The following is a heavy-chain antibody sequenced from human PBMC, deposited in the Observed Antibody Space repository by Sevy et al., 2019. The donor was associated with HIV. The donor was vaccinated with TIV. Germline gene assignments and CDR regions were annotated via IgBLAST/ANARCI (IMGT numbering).Heavy chain of an antibody. D-gene: IGHD5-18*01. Sequence: GGSLRLSCVASVFTFSDYYMSWIRQAPGKGLEWVSYISTGSTYTNYADSVKGRFTVSRDNSENSLYLQMNSLRAEDTAVYYCARVRYNYGSYYFDYWGQGTLVTVSS. CDR2: ISTGSTYT. J-gene: IGHJ4*02. CDR1: VFTFSDYY. V-gene: IGHV3-11*06. CDR3: ARVRYNYGSYYFDY.